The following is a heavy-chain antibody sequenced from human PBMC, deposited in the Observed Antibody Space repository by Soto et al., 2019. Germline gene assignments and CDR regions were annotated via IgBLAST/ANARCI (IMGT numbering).Heavy chain of an antibody. CDR2: VYYSGTT. V-gene: IGHV4-39*01. J-gene: IGHJ4*02. Sequence: QLQLQESGPGLVKPSETLSLTCTVSGASISSSSYYWGWIRQPPGKGLEWIGSVYYSGTTYYNPSLKSRVIISVDTSKSQFSLNLNSVTAADTAVYYCARPYSSGWNPFDYWGQGTLVTVSS. D-gene: IGHD6-19*01. CDR3: ARPYSSGWNPFDY. CDR1: GASISSSSYY.